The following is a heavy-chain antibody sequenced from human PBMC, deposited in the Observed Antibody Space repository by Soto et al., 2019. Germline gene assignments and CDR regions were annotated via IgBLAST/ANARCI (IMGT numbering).Heavy chain of an antibody. J-gene: IGHJ5*02. CDR2: ISAYNGNT. CDR1: GYTFTSYG. V-gene: IGHV1-18*01. Sequence: ASVKVSCKASGYTFTSYGISWVRQAPGQGLEWMGWISAYNGNTNYAQKLQGRGTMTTETSTSTDYTELRRLRSDDTDVYYCARVGSGWYNWFDPWGQGTLVTVSS. CDR3: ARVGSGWYNWFDP. D-gene: IGHD6-19*01.